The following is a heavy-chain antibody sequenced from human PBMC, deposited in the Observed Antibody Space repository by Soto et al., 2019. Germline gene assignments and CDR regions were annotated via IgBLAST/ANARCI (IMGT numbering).Heavy chain of an antibody. Sequence: PVGPRRLSGRASGLDFGSYGLHWVRQAPGKGLEWVAVIWHDGSNKYYADSVKGRFTISRDNSKNTLYLQMNSLRAEDTAVYYCARDLEGTGDYWGQGNPVTVSS. D-gene: IGHD3-10*01. V-gene: IGHV3-33*01. J-gene: IGHJ4*02. CDR3: ARDLEGTGDY. CDR2: IWHDGSNK. CDR1: GLDFGSYG.